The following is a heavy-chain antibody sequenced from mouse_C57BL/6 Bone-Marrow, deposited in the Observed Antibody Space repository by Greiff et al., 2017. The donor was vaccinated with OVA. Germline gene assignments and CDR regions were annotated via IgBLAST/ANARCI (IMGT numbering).Heavy chain of an antibody. Sequence: QVQLQQPGAELVKPGASVKLSCKASGYTFTSYWIQWVKQRPGQGLEWNGEIDPSDGYTNYNQKFKGKATVTVDTSSSTANMQLSSLTSEDSAVYYCAGWEFAYWGQGTLVTVSA. V-gene: IGHV1-50*01. CDR1: GYTFTSYW. CDR2: IDPSDGYT. D-gene: IGHD4-1*01. J-gene: IGHJ3*01. CDR3: AGWEFAY.